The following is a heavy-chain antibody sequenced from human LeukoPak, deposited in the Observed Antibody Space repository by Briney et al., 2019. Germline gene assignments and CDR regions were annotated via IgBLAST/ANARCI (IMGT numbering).Heavy chain of an antibody. CDR3: AREVAATDTYYFDY. J-gene: IGHJ4*02. CDR1: GFPLSSYA. V-gene: IGHV3-23*01. D-gene: IGHD2-15*01. CDR2: TSSSDAGT. Sequence: GGSLRLSCAAFGFPLSSYAMSWVRQAPGKGLEWVSATSSSDAGTYHADSVRGRFTISRDNSKNTLYLQMNSLRVEDTAVYYCAREVAATDTYYFDYWGQGTLVTVSS.